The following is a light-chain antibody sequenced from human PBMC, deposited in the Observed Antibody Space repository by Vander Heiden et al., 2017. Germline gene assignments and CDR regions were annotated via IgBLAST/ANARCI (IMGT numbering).Light chain of an antibody. Sequence: EIVLTQSPGTLSLSPGERATLSCRASQSVSSSYLAWYQQKPGQAPRLLTYGASSRATGIPDRFSGSGSGTDFTLTISRLEPEDFAVYYCQRDGGSGETFGQGTKVEIK. V-gene: IGKV3-20*01. CDR2: GAS. J-gene: IGKJ1*01. CDR1: QSVSSSY. CDR3: QRDGGSGET.